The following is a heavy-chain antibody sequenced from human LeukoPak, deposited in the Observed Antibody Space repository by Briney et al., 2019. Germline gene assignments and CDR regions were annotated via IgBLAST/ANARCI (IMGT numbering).Heavy chain of an antibody. D-gene: IGHD6-19*01. CDR2: IKQDGSDK. J-gene: IGHJ5*02. Sequence: PGGSLRLSCAASGFTLRSYWMSWVRQAPGKGLEWVAHIKQDGSDKYYVDSVKGRFTISRDNAKNSLYLQMNSLRAEDTAVYYCARYATSSGSRWLEPWGQGTLVTVSS. CDR3: ARYATSSGSRWLEP. CDR1: GFTLRSYW. V-gene: IGHV3-7*01.